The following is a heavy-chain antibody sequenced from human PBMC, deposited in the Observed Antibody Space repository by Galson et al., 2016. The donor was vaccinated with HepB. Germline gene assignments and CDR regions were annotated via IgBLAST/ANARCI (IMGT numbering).Heavy chain of an antibody. CDR1: GFSFSSYA. V-gene: IGHV3-23*01. CDR2: ITSGGTT. D-gene: IGHD5-18*01. Sequence: SLRLSCAASGFSFSSYAMSWVRQAPGKGLEWVSGITSGGTTYYADSVKGRLTISSDSSKNILYLQMKSLRDEDTAVYYCAKRPYSYGWHYGMDVWGQGTTVTVSS. CDR3: AKRPYSYGWHYGMDV. J-gene: IGHJ6*02.